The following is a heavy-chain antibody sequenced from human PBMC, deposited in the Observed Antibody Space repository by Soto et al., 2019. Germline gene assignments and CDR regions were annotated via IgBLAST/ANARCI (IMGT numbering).Heavy chain of an antibody. V-gene: IGHV3-30-3*01. Sequence: QVQLVESGGGVVQPGRSLRLSCAASGFTFSSYAMHWVRQAPGKGLEWVAVISYDGSNKYYADSVKGRFTISRDNSKNPLYLQMNSLRAEDTAVYYCARDLSGDSSSWYAYYYGMDVWGQGTTVTVSS. CDR2: ISYDGSNK. D-gene: IGHD6-13*01. J-gene: IGHJ6*02. CDR3: ARDLSGDSSSWYAYYYGMDV. CDR1: GFTFSSYA.